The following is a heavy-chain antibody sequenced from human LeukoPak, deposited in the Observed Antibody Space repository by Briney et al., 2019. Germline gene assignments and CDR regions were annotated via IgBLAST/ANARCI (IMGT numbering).Heavy chain of an antibody. Sequence: SETLSLTCAVSGGPFSGYFWSWIRQSSGKGLEWIGEIHNSGTTNYNPSLNSRVTISEDTSKNRFYLNLSSVTAADTAVYYCARRYYYNLGSFPFDFWGQGTLVTVSS. CDR1: GGPFSGYF. D-gene: IGHD3-10*01. V-gene: IGHV4-34*01. CDR2: IHNSGTT. CDR3: ARRYYYNLGSFPFDF. J-gene: IGHJ4*02.